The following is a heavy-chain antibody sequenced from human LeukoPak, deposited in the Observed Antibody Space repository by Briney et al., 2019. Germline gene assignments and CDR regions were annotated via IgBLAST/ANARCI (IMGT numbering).Heavy chain of an antibody. J-gene: IGHJ4*02. Sequence: RWASVVVSCKASGYTFTSYGISWVRQAPGQGPEWMGWIRAYNGNTNYAQTLQGRVTMTTDTSTSTAYMELRSLRSDDTVVYYCARDPKTSSGRKWIDYWGQGTLVTVSS. D-gene: IGHD3-22*01. V-gene: IGHV1-18*01. CDR2: IRAYNGNT. CDR3: ARDPKTSSGRKWIDY. CDR1: GYTFTSYG.